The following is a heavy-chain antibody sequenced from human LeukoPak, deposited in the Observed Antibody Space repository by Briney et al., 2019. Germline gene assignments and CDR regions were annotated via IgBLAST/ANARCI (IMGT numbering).Heavy chain of an antibody. CDR2: IYYSGST. J-gene: IGHJ6*03. Sequence: SETLSLTCTVSGGSISSYYWSWIRQPPGKGLEWIGYIYYSGSTNYNPSLKSRVTISVDTSKNQFSLKLSSVTAADTAMYYCAREADYYMDVWGKGTTVTVSS. CDR3: AREADYYMDV. V-gene: IGHV4-59*01. D-gene: IGHD6-25*01. CDR1: GGSISSYY.